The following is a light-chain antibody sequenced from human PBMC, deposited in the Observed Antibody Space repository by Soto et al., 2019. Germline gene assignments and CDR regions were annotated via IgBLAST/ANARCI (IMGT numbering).Light chain of an antibody. Sequence: EVVLTQSPVTLSLSPGERATLSCRASQSVSSPYLAWYQQKPGQPPRLVIYGASSRATDIPDRFIGSGSGTEFTLTIARLAPEDFAMYYCQQYGSSPFTFGPGTKVDI. J-gene: IGKJ3*01. CDR2: GAS. CDR1: QSVSSPY. V-gene: IGKV3-20*01. CDR3: QQYGSSPFT.